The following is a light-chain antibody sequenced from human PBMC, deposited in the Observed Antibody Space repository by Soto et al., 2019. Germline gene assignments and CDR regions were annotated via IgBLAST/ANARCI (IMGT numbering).Light chain of an antibody. V-gene: IGKV3-20*01. CDR3: QRYGGSPIYT. CDR2: GAS. CDR1: QSVSSSY. J-gene: IGKJ2*01. Sequence: EIVLTQSPGTLSLSPGERATLSCRASQSVSSSYLAWYQQRPSQAPRLLIYGASARATGIPDRFSGSGSGTDFTLTISRLEPEDSAVYYCQRYGGSPIYTFGQGTKLEIK.